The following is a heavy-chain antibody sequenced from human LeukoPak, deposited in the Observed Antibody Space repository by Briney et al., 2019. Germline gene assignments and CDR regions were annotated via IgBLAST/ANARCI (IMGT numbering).Heavy chain of an antibody. CDR2: IIPIFGTA. Sequence: GASVKVSCKASGGTFSSYAISWVRQAPGQGLEWMGGIIPIFGTANYAQKFQGRVTITADESTSTAYMELSRLRSDDTAVYYCARAGGCSSTSCPPSNWFDPWGQGTLVTVSS. J-gene: IGHJ5*02. D-gene: IGHD2-2*01. CDR1: GGTFSSYA. CDR3: ARAGGCSSTSCPPSNWFDP. V-gene: IGHV1-69*01.